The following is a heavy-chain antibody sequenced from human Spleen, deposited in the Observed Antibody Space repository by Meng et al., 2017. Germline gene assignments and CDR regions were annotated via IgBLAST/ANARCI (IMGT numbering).Heavy chain of an antibody. V-gene: IGHV3-23*01. CDR1: GFTFSSYG. D-gene: IGHD3-22*01. Sequence: GESLKISCAASGFTFSSYGMHWVRQAPGKGLEWVSTIVDSGGTTYADSVKGRFTISRDNSKNTLYLQMNSLRAEDTAVYYCARTTITFYYDSSPRDYWGQGTLVTVSS. CDR3: ARTTITFYYDSSPRDY. CDR2: IVDSGGTT. J-gene: IGHJ4*02.